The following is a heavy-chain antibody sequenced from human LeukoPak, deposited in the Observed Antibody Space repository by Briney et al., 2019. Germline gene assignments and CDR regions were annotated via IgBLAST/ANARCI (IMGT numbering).Heavy chain of an antibody. D-gene: IGHD6-13*01. CDR1: GFTFSSYG. J-gene: IGHJ6*02. CDR3: ARDCCSSWPYYYYGMDV. Sequence: GGSLRLSCAASGFTFSSYGMHWVRQAPGKGLEWVAFIRYDGSNKYYADSVKGRFTISRDNSKNTLYLQMNSLRAEDTAVYYCARDCCSSWPYYYYGMDVWGQGTTVTVSS. CDR2: IRYDGSNK. V-gene: IGHV3-30*02.